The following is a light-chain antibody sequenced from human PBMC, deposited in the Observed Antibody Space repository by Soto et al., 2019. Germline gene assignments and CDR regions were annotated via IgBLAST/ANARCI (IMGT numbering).Light chain of an antibody. V-gene: IGKV1-5*01. Sequence: DIQMTQSPSTLSASVGDRVTITCRASQSISSWLAWYQQKPGKAPKLLIYDASSLESGVPSRFSRTGSGTEFTLTTSSLQPDDFATYYCQQYNSYWTFGHGTKVDIK. J-gene: IGKJ1*01. CDR1: QSISSW. CDR2: DAS. CDR3: QQYNSYWT.